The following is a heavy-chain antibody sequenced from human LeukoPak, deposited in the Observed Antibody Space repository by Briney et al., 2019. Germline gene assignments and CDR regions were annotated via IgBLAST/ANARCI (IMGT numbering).Heavy chain of an antibody. V-gene: IGHV3-48*01. CDR2: IISSSSTI. J-gene: IGHJ4*02. CDR1: GFTFSSHS. D-gene: IGHD3-22*01. CDR3: ARGAYYYED. Sequence: GGSLRLSRAASGFTFSSHSMNWVRQAPGKGLEWVSYIISSSSTIYYADSVKGRFTISRDNAKNSLYLQMNSLRAEDTAVYYCARGAYYYEDWGQGTLVTVSS.